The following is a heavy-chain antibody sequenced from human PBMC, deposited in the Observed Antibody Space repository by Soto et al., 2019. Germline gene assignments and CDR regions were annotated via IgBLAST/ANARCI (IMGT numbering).Heavy chain of an antibody. CDR1: GFTFSDYY. V-gene: IGHV3-11*06. CDR2: ISSSSSYT. CDR3: ARDPVGWELLKPRYYYYGMDV. D-gene: IGHD1-26*01. J-gene: IGHJ6*02. Sequence: GGSLRLSCAASGFTFSDYYMSWIRQAPGKGLEWVSYISSSSSYTNYADSVKGRFTISRDNAKNSLYLQMNSLRAEDTAVYYCARDPVGWELLKPRYYYYGMDVWGQGTTVTVAS.